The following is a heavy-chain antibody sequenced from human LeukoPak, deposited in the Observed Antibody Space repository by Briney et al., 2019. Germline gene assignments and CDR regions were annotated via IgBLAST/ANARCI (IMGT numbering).Heavy chain of an antibody. J-gene: IGHJ4*02. V-gene: IGHV3-23*01. D-gene: IGHD4-17*01. CDR1: GFTFSDYA. CDR3: AKDKRGGSDYVYFDY. Sequence: GGSLRLSCAASGFTFSDYAVSWVRQAPGKGLEWVSTISCGGDYTRYADSVQGRFTVSRDNSKNTVYLQMTSLRVEDTAVYYCAKDKRGGSDYVYFDYWGQGTLVTVSS. CDR2: ISCGGDYT.